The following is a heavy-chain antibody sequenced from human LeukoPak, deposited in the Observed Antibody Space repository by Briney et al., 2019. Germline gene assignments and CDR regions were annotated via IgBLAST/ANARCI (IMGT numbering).Heavy chain of an antibody. J-gene: IGHJ4*02. D-gene: IGHD2-21*02. CDR3: ARRVSSPGGPLTAIWNY. CDR2: INHSGST. V-gene: IGHV4-34*01. Sequence: PSETLSLTCAVYGGSFSGYYWSWIRQPPGKGLEWIGEINHSGSTNYNPSLKSRVTISVDTSKNQFSLKLSSVTAADTAMYYCARRVSSPGGPLTAIWNYWGQGTLVTVSS. CDR1: GGSFSGYY.